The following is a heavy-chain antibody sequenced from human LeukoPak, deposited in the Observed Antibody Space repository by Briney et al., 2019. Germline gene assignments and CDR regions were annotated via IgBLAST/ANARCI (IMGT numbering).Heavy chain of an antibody. CDR2: ISAYNDNT. V-gene: IGHV1-18*01. Sequence: ASVKVSCKASGYTFTNYGISWVRQAPGQGLEWMGWISAYNDNTNYVQNLQGRVTMTTDTSTSTAYMELRSLRSDDTAVYYCARDRHTGPDWFDPWGQGTLATVSS. J-gene: IGHJ5*02. CDR3: ARDRHTGPDWFDP. CDR1: GYTFTNYG.